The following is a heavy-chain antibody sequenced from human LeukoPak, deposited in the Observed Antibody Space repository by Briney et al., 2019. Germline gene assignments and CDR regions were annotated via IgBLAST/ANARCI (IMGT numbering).Heavy chain of an antibody. Sequence: GGSLRLSCAASGFTFSSYGMHWVRKAPGKGLEGVAFIWYEGSNKYYADSVKGRFTISRGNSKNTLYLQMNSLRAEDTAVYYCARPRGGYSYGPLGYWGQGTLVTVSS. CDR1: GFTFSSYG. D-gene: IGHD5-18*01. CDR3: ARPRGGYSYGPLGY. J-gene: IGHJ4*02. CDR2: IWYEGSNK. V-gene: IGHV3-33*01.